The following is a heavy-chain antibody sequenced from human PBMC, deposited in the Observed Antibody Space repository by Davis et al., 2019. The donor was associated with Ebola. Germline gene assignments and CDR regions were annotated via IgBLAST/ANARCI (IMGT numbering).Heavy chain of an antibody. CDR3: AKDDSNTIFGGGYFDY. J-gene: IGHJ4*02. D-gene: IGHD3-3*01. V-gene: IGHV3-23*01. CDR1: GFTFSSYA. Sequence: PGGSLRLSCAASGFTFSSYAMSWVRQAPGKGLEWVSAISGSGGSTYYADSVKGRFTISRDNSKNTLYLQMNSLRAEDTAVYYCAKDDSNTIFGGGYFDYWGQGTLVTVSS. CDR2: ISGSGGST.